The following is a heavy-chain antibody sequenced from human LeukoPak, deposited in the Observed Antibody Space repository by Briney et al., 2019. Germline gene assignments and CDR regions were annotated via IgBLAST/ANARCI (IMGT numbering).Heavy chain of an antibody. Sequence: GGSLRLSCAASGLTFSSYWMSWVRQAPGKGLKWVANIKQDGSEKQYVDSVKGRFAISRDNAENSLYLQMNSLKAEDTAVYYCGRFTRSGDSVYWGQGTLVTVSS. D-gene: IGHD7-27*01. CDR3: GRFTRSGDSVY. V-gene: IGHV3-7*04. J-gene: IGHJ4*02. CDR1: GLTFSSYW. CDR2: IKQDGSEK.